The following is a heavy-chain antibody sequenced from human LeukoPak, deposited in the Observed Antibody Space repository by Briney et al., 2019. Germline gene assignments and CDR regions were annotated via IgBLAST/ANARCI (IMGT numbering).Heavy chain of an antibody. Sequence: PSETLSLTCTVSGGSISSYYWSWIRQPAGKGLEWIGRIYTSGSTNYNPSLKSRVTMSVDTSKNQFSLKLSSVTAADTAVYYCARVHEEGVASEFSWFDPWGQGTLVTVSS. V-gene: IGHV4-4*07. CDR3: ARVHEEGVASEFSWFDP. CDR2: IYTSGST. J-gene: IGHJ5*02. CDR1: GGSISSYY. D-gene: IGHD6-25*01.